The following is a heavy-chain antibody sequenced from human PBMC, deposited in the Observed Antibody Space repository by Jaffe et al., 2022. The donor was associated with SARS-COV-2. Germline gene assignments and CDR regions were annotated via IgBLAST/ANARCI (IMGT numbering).Heavy chain of an antibody. J-gene: IGHJ3*02. CDR1: EFTFSTYA. Sequence: QVQLVESGGGVVQPGRSLRLSCVASEFTFSTYAMHWIRQAPGKGLAWVALTINDGTDKYYADSVKGRFTISRDNSKNTLYLQMNSLTAEDTAMYYCARDFGYYYGSGSFSPRGGDAFDIWGQGTMVTVSS. CDR2: TINDGTDK. D-gene: IGHD3-10*01. V-gene: IGHV3-30*04. CDR3: ARDFGYYYGSGSFSPRGGDAFDI.